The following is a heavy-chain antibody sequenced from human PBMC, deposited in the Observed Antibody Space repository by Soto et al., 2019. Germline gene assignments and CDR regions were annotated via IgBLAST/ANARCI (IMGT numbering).Heavy chain of an antibody. CDR3: TKGGYTSSWYWRN. CDR1: GFTFRSLW. CDR2: IKHDGSEK. D-gene: IGHD6-13*01. V-gene: IGHV3-7*05. J-gene: IGHJ4*02. Sequence: EVQLVESGGGLVQPGGSLRLSCAASGFTFRSLWMSWVRQTPGKGLEWVANIKHDGSEKYYVDSVKDRFTISRDNAKNSLYLQRNSLRAEDSAVYYCTKGGYTSSWYWRNWGQGTLVTVSS.